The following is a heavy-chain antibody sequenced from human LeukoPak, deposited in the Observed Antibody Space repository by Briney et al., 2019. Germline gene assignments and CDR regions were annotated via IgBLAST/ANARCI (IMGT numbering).Heavy chain of an antibody. J-gene: IGHJ4*02. D-gene: IGHD3-22*01. Sequence: GSLRLSCAASGFAVRSNYMSWVRQAPGKGLEWVSAIYTGGSTYYAGSVKGRFTISRDNSKNTLYLQMNSLRAEDTAVYYCARNLYYYDSSGYYYYWGQGTLVTVSS. CDR3: ARNLYYYDSSGYYYY. CDR1: GFAVRSNY. CDR2: IYTGGST. V-gene: IGHV3-66*01.